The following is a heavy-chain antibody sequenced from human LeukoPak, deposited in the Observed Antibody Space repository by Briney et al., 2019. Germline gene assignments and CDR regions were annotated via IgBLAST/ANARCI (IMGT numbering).Heavy chain of an antibody. Sequence: GGSLRLSCAASEFIFSSYVMSWVRQAPGKGLEWVSAISGSGGSTYYADSVKARFTISRDNSKNTMYLQMNSLRAEDTAVYYCPKSATIVVVPAAIGGFDYWGQGTLVTVSS. D-gene: IGHD2-2*01. J-gene: IGHJ4*02. CDR3: PKSATIVVVPAAIGGFDY. V-gene: IGHV3-23*01. CDR1: EFIFSSYV. CDR2: ISGSGGST.